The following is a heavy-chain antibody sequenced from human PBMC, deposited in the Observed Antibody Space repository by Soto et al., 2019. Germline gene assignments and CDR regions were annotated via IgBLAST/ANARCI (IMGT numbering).Heavy chain of an antibody. D-gene: IGHD3-3*01. CDR2: ISGSGGST. J-gene: IGHJ6*02. CDR3: AKAFWSGYYGGDYYYGMDV. V-gene: IGHV3-23*01. Sequence: PGGSLRLSCAASGFTFSSYAMSWVRQAPGKGLEWVSAISGSGGSTYYADSVKGRFTISRDNSKNTLYLQMNSLRAEDTAVYYCAKAFWSGYYGGDYYYGMDVWGQGSPGHRLL. CDR1: GFTFSSYA.